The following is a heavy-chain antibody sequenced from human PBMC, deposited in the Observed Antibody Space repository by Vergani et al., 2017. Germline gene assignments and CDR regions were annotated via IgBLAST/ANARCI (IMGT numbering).Heavy chain of an antibody. Sequence: QLQLQESGPGLVKPSETLSLTCTVPGGSISSSSYYWGWIRQPPGKGLEWIGSIYYSGSTYYNPSLKSRVTISVDTSKNQFSLKLSSVTAADTAVYYCARDHYDFFSFDYGGQGTLVTVSS. V-gene: IGHV4-39*07. J-gene: IGHJ4*02. CDR1: GGSISSSSYY. D-gene: IGHD3-3*01. CDR3: ARDHYDFFSFDY. CDR2: IYYSGST.